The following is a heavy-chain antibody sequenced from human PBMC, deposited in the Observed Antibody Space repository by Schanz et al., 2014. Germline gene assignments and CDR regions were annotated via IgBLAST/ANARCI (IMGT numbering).Heavy chain of an antibody. J-gene: IGHJ5*02. CDR1: GYTFSDYG. D-gene: IGHD3-22*01. CDR2: ISAYNGNT. CDR3: AREVGLYDRGWFDP. Sequence: QVQLVQSGDEVKKPGASVKVSCKTSGYTFSDYGITWVRQAPGQGLEWVGWISAYNGNTNYAQKLQGRVTMTTDTSTSTAYMELSSLRSEDTAVYYCAREVGLYDRGWFDPWGQGTLVTVSS. V-gene: IGHV1-18*01.